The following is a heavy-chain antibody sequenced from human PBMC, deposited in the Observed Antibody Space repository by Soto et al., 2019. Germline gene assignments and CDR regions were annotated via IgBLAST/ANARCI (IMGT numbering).Heavy chain of an antibody. CDR1: GFTFTGYW. CDR2: VNTDGSST. CDR3: TTVFDF. V-gene: IGHV3-74*01. Sequence: GGSLRLSCAASGFTFTGYWMHWVRQVPGKGLVWVSRVNTDGSSTSYADSVKGRFTISRDNAKNTLYMQMNSLTAEDAAVYYCTTVFDFWGQGTLVTVSS. J-gene: IGHJ4*02. D-gene: IGHD4-17*01.